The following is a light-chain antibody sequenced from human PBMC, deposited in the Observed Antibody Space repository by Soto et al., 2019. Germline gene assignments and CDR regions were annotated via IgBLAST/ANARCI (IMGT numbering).Light chain of an antibody. Sequence: ERVMTQSPATLSVSPGERATLSCRASQSVSSNLAWYQQKPGHATMLLIYGASTRATGIPARFSGSGSGTEFTLTISSLQSEDFAVYYCQQYNNWITFGQGTRLEIK. CDR3: QQYNNWIT. CDR1: QSVSSN. J-gene: IGKJ5*01. V-gene: IGKV3-15*01. CDR2: GAS.